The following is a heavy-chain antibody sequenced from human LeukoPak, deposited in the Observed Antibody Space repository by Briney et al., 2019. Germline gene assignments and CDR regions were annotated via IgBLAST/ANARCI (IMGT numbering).Heavy chain of an antibody. J-gene: IGHJ3*01. CDR3: AHKFLTAAGDAFDV. D-gene: IGHD3-9*01. Sequence: SGPTLVKSTQTLTPTCTFSGFSLSTSGESVGWVRQPPGKALEWLALIYWCGDKRYNPSLKRRITITSDPSTNQAVHTMTTMEPVDTATYYCAHKFLTAAGDAFDVWGQGTVVIASS. CDR2: IYWCGDK. V-gene: IGHV2-5*01. CDR1: GFSLSTSGES.